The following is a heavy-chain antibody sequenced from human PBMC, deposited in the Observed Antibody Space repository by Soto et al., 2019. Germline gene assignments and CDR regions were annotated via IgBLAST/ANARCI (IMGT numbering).Heavy chain of an antibody. CDR3: TRTFDYYGMDV. CDR2: IYHGGSL. CDR1: GYSMTSGYY. J-gene: IGHJ6*02. D-gene: IGHD3-3*01. V-gene: IGHV4-38-2*01. Sequence: KTSETLSLTCAVSGYSMTSGYYWGWVRQPPGKRLEWLGSIYHGGSLYYNPSLKSRVTISLDTSKNHFSLDLTSVTAADTAVYYCTRTFDYYGMDVWGQGTTVTVSS.